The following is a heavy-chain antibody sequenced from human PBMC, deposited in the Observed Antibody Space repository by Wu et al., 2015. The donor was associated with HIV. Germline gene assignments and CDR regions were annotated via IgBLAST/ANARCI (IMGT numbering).Heavy chain of an antibody. J-gene: IGHJ4*02. CDR1: GYTFTTFG. Sequence: QVQLVQSGAEVKKPGASVKVSCKTSGYTFTTFGISWVRQAPGQGLEWVGWINAFNGDTNYAQKFQGRVSMTTDTSTNTAYMELRSLTSDDTAVYYCARDWGGLASRGDYSFDYWGQGTLVTVSS. V-gene: IGHV1-18*01. CDR2: INAFNGDT. CDR3: ARDWGGLASRGDYSFDY. D-gene: IGHD6-19*01.